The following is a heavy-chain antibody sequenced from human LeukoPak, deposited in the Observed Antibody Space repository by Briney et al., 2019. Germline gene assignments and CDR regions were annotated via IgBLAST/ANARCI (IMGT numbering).Heavy chain of an antibody. D-gene: IGHD1-14*01. Sequence: GGSLRLSCAASGFTFSSNWMHWVRQGPGKGLVWVSRINPDGSRTEYAESVKGRFTISRDNAKNTLSLEMNSLGDEDTAVYYCSRDFNGRNDFWGQGTLVTVSS. V-gene: IGHV3-74*03. CDR3: SRDFNGRNDF. J-gene: IGHJ4*02. CDR2: INPDGSRT. CDR1: GFTFSSNW.